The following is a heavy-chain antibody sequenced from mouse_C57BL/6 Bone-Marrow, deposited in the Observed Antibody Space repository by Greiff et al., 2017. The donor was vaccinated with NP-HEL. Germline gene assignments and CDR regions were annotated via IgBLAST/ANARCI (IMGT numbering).Heavy chain of an antibody. CDR3: TIYYGSRGDAMDY. D-gene: IGHD1-1*01. Sequence: EVKLQESGAELVRPGASVKLSCTASGFNIKDYYMHWVKQRPEQGLEWIGRIDPEDGDTEYAPKFQGKATMTADTSSNTAYLQLSSLTSEDTAVYYCTIYYGSRGDAMDYWGQGTSVTVSS. CDR2: IDPEDGDT. CDR1: GFNIKDYY. J-gene: IGHJ4*01. V-gene: IGHV14-1*01.